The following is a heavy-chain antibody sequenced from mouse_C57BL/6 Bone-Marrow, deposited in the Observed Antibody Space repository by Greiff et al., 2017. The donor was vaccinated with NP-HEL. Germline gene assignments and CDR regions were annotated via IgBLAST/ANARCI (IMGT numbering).Heavy chain of an antibody. CDR1: GYTFTSYW. J-gene: IGHJ1*03. CDR3: ARSYYGYDVDWYFDV. CDR2: IYPGSGST. V-gene: IGHV1-55*01. D-gene: IGHD2-9*01. Sequence: VQLQQPGAELVKPGASVKMSCKASGYTFTSYWITWVKQRPGQGLEWIGDIYPGSGSTNYNEKFKSKATLTVDTSSSTAYMQLSSLTSEDSAVYYCARSYYGYDVDWYFDVWGTGTTVTVSS.